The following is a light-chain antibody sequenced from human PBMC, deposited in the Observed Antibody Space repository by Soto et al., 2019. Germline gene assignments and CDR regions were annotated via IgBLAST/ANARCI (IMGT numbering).Light chain of an antibody. V-gene: IGKV3-15*01. CDR2: GAS. Sequence: EIVMTQSPATLSVSPGERATLSCRTSQGVTSDLAWYQHKPGQAPRLLIYGASTGATGIPARFSGSGSGTEFTLTINSLQSEDFAIYYCQQYNKWPITFGGGTK. CDR1: QGVTSD. J-gene: IGKJ4*01. CDR3: QQYNKWPIT.